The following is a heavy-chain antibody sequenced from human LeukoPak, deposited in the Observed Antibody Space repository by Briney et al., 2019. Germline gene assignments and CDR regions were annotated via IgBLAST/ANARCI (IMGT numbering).Heavy chain of an antibody. D-gene: IGHD5-18*01. CDR2: IIPIFGTA. CDR1: GGTFSSYA. J-gene: IGHJ4*02. Sequence: SVKVSCKASGGTFSSYAISWVRQAPGQGPEWMGRIIPIFGTANYAQKFQGRVTITTDESTSTAYMELSSLRSEDTAVYYCSIAVSVGDTAIVLWGQGTLVTVSS. CDR3: SIAVSVGDTAIVL. V-gene: IGHV1-69*05.